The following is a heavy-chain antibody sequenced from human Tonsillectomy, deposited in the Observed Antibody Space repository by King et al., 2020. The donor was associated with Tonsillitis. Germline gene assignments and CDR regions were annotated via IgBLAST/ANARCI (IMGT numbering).Heavy chain of an antibody. D-gene: IGHD3-16*01. CDR2: IRYDGSNK. J-gene: IGHJ2*01. CDR3: AKGGLFDL. V-gene: IGHV3-30*02. Sequence: VQLVESGGGVVQPGGSLRLSCAASGFTFSSYGMHWVRQAPGKGLEWVAFIRYDGSNKYYAESVKGRFTISRDNSKNTLYLQVNSLRAEDTAVYYCAKGGLFDLWGRGTLVTVSS. CDR1: GFTFSSYG.